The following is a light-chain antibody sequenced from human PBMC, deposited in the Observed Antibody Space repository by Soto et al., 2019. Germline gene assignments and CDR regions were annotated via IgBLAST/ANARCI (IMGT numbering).Light chain of an antibody. J-gene: IGKJ1*01. CDR3: QQYNNYLWT. CDR2: KAS. CDR1: QSISSW. Sequence: DIQMPQYPSTLSASVGDRVTITCRASQSISSWLAWYQQKPGKAPKLLIYKASSLESGVPSRFSGSGSGTEFTLTISSLQPDDFATYYCQQYNNYLWTFGQGTKVEIK. V-gene: IGKV1-5*03.